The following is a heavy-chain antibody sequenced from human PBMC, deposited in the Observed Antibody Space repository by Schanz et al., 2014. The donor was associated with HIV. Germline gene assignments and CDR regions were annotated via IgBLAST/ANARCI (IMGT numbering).Heavy chain of an antibody. V-gene: IGHV1-2*02. CDR3: ASAGFDDSSGYPDY. CDR2: INPTNGKT. D-gene: IGHD3-22*01. J-gene: IGHJ4*02. CDR1: GYSFTGYY. Sequence: QVQLVQSGAEVEMPGASAKVSCKASGYSFTGYYIHWVRQAPGQGLEWMGWINPTNGKTFYTQKFRGRVTMTRDTSVNTASMEVSRLMSDDTAVYYCASAGFDDSSGYPDYWGQGTLVTVSS.